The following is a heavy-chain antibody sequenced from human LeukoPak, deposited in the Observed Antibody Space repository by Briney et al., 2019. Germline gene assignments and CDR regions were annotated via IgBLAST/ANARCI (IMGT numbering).Heavy chain of an antibody. D-gene: IGHD3-10*01. CDR3: AREGYYGSGSPPSLYSDY. Sequence: GGSLRLSCAASGFTFRNYVIHWVRQAPGKGLEWVAVTSSDLNVKLYADSVKGRFTISRDNSRSTLYLQMNSLRPEDTAIYYCAREGYYGSGSPPSLYSDYWGQGTLVTVSS. CDR1: GFTFRNYV. J-gene: IGHJ4*02. CDR2: TSSDLNVK. V-gene: IGHV3-30-3*01.